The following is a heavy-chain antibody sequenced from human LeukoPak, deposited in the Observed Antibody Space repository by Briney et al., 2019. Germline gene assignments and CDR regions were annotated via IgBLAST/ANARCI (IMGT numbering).Heavy chain of an antibody. V-gene: IGHV3-23*01. Sequence: GGSLRLSCAASGFTFSSYAMSWARQAPGKGLEWVSAISGSGGSTYYADSVKGRFTISRDNSKNTLYLQMNSLRAEDTAVYYCAKDLRDSGYDTYNWFDPWGQGTLVTVSS. CDR2: ISGSGGST. CDR3: AKDLRDSGYDTYNWFDP. CDR1: GFTFSSYA. D-gene: IGHD5-12*01. J-gene: IGHJ5*02.